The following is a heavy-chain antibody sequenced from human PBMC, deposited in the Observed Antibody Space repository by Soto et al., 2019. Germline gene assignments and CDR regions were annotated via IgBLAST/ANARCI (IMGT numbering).Heavy chain of an antibody. D-gene: IGHD2-2*01. V-gene: IGHV1-18*01. CDR3: ARKVPASLCGMDV. Sequence: QVQLVQSGAEVKKPGASVKVSCKASGYTFTSSGIIWVRQAPGQGREWMGWISAYNGNTNYAQKLQGRVTMTTDTSTSKAYRELRSVRSDDTAVYCCARKVPASLCGMDVWGQGTKVTVSS. CDR2: ISAYNGNT. CDR1: GYTFTSSG. J-gene: IGHJ6*01.